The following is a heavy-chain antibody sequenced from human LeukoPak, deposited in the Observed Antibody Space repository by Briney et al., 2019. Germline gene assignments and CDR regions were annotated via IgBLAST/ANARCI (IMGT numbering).Heavy chain of an antibody. D-gene: IGHD3-16*01. Sequence: PGGSLRLSCAASGFTFSSYSMNWVRQAPGKGLEWVAVIWYDGSKKYYADSVKGRFTISRDDSKNTLYLQMNSLRAEDTAVYYCARDFGVTNYHFDYWGQGTLVTVSS. CDR2: IWYDGSKK. J-gene: IGHJ4*02. CDR3: ARDFGVTNYHFDY. V-gene: IGHV3-33*01. CDR1: GFTFSSYS.